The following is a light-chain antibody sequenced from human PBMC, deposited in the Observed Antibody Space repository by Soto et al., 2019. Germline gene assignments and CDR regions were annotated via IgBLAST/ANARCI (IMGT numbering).Light chain of an antibody. J-gene: IGKJ3*01. Sequence: EIVLTQSPDTLSLSPGERATLSCRASQSVRSSLAWYQQKPGQAPRLPIYDASNRATGIRARFSGSGSGTDFTLTSSSLEPEDFAVYYWQQRSNWPPEVTFGPGTKVDIK. V-gene: IGKV3-11*01. CDR2: DAS. CDR1: QSVRSS. CDR3: QQRSNWPPEVT.